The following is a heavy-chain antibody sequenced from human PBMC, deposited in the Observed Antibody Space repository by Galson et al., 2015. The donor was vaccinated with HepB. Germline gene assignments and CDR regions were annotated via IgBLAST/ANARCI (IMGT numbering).Heavy chain of an antibody. CDR1: GFTFSSYA. D-gene: IGHD3-22*01. V-gene: IGHV3-23*01. Sequence: SLRLSCAASGFTFSSYAMSWVRQAPGKGLEWVSAISGSGGSTYYADSVKGRFTISRDNSKNTLYLQMNSLRAEDTAVYYCAKATMIVGGWLWFDPWGQGTLVTVSS. CDR3: AKATMIVGGWLWFDP. J-gene: IGHJ5*02. CDR2: ISGSGGST.